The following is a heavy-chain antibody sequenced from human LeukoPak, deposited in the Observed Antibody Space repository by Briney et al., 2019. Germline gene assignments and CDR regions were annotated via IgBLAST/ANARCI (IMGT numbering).Heavy chain of an antibody. D-gene: IGHD6-19*01. CDR3: AGGGEQWLPQNGFDP. CDR2: IYYSGST. J-gene: IGHJ5*02. Sequence: SETLSLTCTVSGGSISSYYWSWIRQPPGKGLEWIGYIYYSGSTNYNPSLKSRVTISVDTSKNQFSLKLSSVTAADTAVYYCAGGGEQWLPQNGFDPWGRETLVTVSS. CDR1: GGSISSYY. V-gene: IGHV4-59*01.